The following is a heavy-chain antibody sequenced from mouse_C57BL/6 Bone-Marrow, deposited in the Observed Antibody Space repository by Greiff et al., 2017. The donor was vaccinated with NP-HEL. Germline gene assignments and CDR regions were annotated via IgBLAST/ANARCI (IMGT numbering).Heavy chain of an antibody. V-gene: IGHV5-12*01. CDR1: GFTFSDYY. CDR2: ISNGGGST. J-gene: IGHJ3*01. CDR3: ARQDDGSGVFAY. D-gene: IGHD2-3*01. Sequence: EVMLVESGGGLVQPGGSLKLSCAASGFTFSDYYMYWVRQTPEKRLEWVAYISNGGGSTYYPDTVKGRFTISRDNAKNTLYLQMSRLKSEDTAMYYCARQDDGSGVFAYWGQGTLVTVSA.